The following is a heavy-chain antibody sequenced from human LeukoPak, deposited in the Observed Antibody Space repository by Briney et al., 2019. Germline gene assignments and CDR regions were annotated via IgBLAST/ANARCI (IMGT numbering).Heavy chain of an antibody. CDR1: GYTFTSYD. J-gene: IGHJ4*02. CDR3: ARVSIAAAAPFFDY. CDR2: MNPNSGNT. D-gene: IGHD6-13*01. Sequence: GASVKVSCKASGYTFTSYDINWVRQATGQGLEWMGWMNPNSGNTGYAQKFQGRVTMTRNTSISTAYMELSSLRSEDTAVYYCARVSIAAAAPFFDYWGQGTLVTVSS. V-gene: IGHV1-8*01.